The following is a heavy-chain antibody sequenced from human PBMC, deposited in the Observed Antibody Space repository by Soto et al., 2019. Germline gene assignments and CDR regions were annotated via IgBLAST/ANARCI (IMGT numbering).Heavy chain of an antibody. CDR3: ARVRRGSSGWYDFDY. CDR1: GFTFSSYW. D-gene: IGHD6-19*01. J-gene: IGHJ4*02. Sequence: XGSLRLSCAAAGFTFSSYWMSWVRQAPGKGLEWVANIKQDGSEKYYVDSVKGRFTISRDNAKNSLYLQMNSLRAEDTAVYYCARVRRGSSGWYDFDYWGQGTLVTVS. V-gene: IGHV3-7*03. CDR2: IKQDGSEK.